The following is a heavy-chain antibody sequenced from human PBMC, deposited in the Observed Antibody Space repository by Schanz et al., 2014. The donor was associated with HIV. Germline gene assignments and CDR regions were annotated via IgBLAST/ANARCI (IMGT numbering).Heavy chain of an antibody. CDR1: GGTFSNYA. CDR2: IIPIFGTS. V-gene: IGHV1-69*01. D-gene: IGHD1-1*01. CDR3: ASPAESERGPGDAFDI. Sequence: QVQLVQSGAEVKKPGSSVKVSCKASGGTFSNYAINWVRQAPGQGLEWMGGIIPIFGTSNYAPRFQGRLTMTADVSTNTASMELSSLRPEDTAVYYCASPAESERGPGDAFDIWGQGTLVTVSS. J-gene: IGHJ3*02.